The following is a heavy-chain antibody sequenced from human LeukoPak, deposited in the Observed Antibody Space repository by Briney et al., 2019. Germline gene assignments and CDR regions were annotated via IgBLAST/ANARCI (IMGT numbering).Heavy chain of an antibody. D-gene: IGHD3-22*01. Sequence: GGSLRLSCAASGFTFSSYSMNWVRQAPGKGLEWVSYISSSSSTIYYADSVKGRFTISRDNAKNSLYLQMNSLRAEDTAVYYCATYDSSGYFNAFDIWGQGTMVTVSS. CDR1: GFTFSSYS. V-gene: IGHV3-48*04. CDR2: ISSSSSTI. CDR3: ATYDSSGYFNAFDI. J-gene: IGHJ3*02.